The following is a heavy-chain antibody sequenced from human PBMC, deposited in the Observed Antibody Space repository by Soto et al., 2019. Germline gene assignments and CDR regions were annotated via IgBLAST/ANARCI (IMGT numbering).Heavy chain of an antibody. D-gene: IGHD5-12*01. CDR1: VDSISSYY. V-gene: IGHV4-4*07. CDR3: ARDRDTSGLSRSGFDS. Sequence: SETLSFNCSVSVDSISSYYWNWIRQPAGKGLEWIGRMYAIGLTNYNPSLKSRVPMSLDTSKSQFSLKVTSVTAADTAVYYCARDRDTSGLSRSGFDSWGQGAPVTVSS. CDR2: MYAIGLT. J-gene: IGHJ4*02.